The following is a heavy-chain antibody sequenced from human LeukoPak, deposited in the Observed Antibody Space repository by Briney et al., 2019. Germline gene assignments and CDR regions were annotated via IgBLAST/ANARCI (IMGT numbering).Heavy chain of an antibody. CDR2: ISGSGTKT. V-gene: IGHV3-23*01. J-gene: IGHJ4*02. CDR1: GLTFNIYN. D-gene: IGHD1-26*01. Sequence: GSLRLSWAASGLTFNIYNMNWVPQAPGKGLEWVSAISGSGTKTYYADSVRGRFTISRDNSKNTLSLQMSSLRAEDTAVYYCAKAEWELLSYFDYWGQGMLVIVSS. CDR3: AKAEWELLSYFDY.